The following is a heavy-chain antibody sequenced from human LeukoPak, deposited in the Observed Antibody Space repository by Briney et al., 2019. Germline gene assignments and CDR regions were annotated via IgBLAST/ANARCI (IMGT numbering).Heavy chain of an antibody. CDR3: ARRFGYSIDY. Sequence: GGSLRLSCAASGFAFSSYSMNWVRQAPGKGLEWVSYISSSSSTLYYADSVKGRFTISRDDAKNTLYLQMNSLRAEDTAVYYCARRFGYSIDYWGQGTLGTASS. CDR2: ISSSSSTL. CDR1: GFAFSSYS. D-gene: IGHD5-12*01. V-gene: IGHV3-48*04. J-gene: IGHJ4*02.